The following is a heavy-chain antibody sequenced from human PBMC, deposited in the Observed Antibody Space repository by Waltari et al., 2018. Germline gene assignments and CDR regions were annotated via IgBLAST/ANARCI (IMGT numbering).Heavy chain of an antibody. D-gene: IGHD6-19*01. J-gene: IGHJ3*01. V-gene: IGHV3-7*03. CDR3: ARDSSPGDSSAWYDAFDV. Sequence: EAQLEESGGGLVQPGGSLRLSCAASGFIFSSYWMPCVRRAPGKGLEWVANLKKDGSDKHYMDSVKGRFTISRDNAKNSLYLQMSSLRADDTAVYYCARDSSPGDSSAWYDAFDVWGRGTMVTVSS. CDR1: GFIFSSYW. CDR2: LKKDGSDK.